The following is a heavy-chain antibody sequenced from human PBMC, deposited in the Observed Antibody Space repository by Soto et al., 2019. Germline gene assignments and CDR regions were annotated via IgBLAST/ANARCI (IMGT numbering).Heavy chain of an antibody. V-gene: IGHV5-51*01. CDR2: IYPGDSDT. D-gene: IGHD6-13*01. CDR1: VYSFTSYW. Sequence: PGESLKISCKGSVYSFTSYWIGWVRQMPGKGLEWMGIIYPGDSDTRYSPSFQGQVTISADKSISTAYLQWSSLKASDTAMYYCARHQTVREGYSSSWYVRDWFDPWGQGTLVTVSS. J-gene: IGHJ5*02. CDR3: ARHQTVREGYSSSWYVRDWFDP.